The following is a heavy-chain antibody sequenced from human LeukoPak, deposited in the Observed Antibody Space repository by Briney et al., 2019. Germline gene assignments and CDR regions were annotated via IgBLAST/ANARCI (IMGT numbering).Heavy chain of an antibody. D-gene: IGHD6-19*01. J-gene: IGHJ4*02. Sequence: GGSLRLSCAASGFRFSSNWMSWVRLAPGKGLEWVAVISYDGSNKYYADSVKGRFTISRDNSKNTLYLQMNSLRAEDTAVYYCAKDSDQAVFDYWGQGTLVTVSS. CDR1: GFRFSSNW. CDR3: AKDSDQAVFDY. CDR2: ISYDGSNK. V-gene: IGHV3-30*18.